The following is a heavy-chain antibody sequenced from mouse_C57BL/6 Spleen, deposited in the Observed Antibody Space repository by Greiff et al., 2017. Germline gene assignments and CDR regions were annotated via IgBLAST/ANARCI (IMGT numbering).Heavy chain of an antibody. V-gene: IGHV1-69*01. CDR2: IDPSDSYH. Sequence: VQLQQPGAELVMPGASVKLSCKASGYTFTSYWMHWVKQRPGQGLEWIGEIDPSDSYHNYNQKFKGKSTLTVDKSSSTACMQLSSLTSEDSAVYYCARKGGNYGDYWGQGTTLTVSS. CDR1: GYTFTSYW. CDR3: ARKGGNYGDY. J-gene: IGHJ2*01. D-gene: IGHD2-1*01.